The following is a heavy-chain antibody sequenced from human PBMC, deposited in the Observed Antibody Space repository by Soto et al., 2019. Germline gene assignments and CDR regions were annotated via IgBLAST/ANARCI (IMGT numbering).Heavy chain of an antibody. J-gene: IGHJ6*02. CDR2: ISGSGGST. D-gene: IGHD6-19*01. V-gene: IGHV3-23*01. CDR3: AKRLVATPVYYYYGMDV. CDR1: GFTFSSLA. Sequence: PGGSLRLSCAASGFTFSSLAMSWVRQAPGKGLEWVSAISGSGGSTYYADSVKGRFTISRDNSKNTLYLQMNSLRAEDTAVYYCAKRLVATPVYYYYGMDVWGQGTTVTVSS.